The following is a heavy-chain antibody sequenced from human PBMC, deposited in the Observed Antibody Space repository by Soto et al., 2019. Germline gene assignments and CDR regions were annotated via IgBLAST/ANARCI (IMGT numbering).Heavy chain of an antibody. J-gene: IGHJ4*02. Sequence: QVQLVQSGAEVKKPGSSVKVSCRASGDTFSGHSLTWWGKPPGQGLDGLGRIIPSVGTESNAQRFKGRVTMSADTSAGTVCMDLSSLRSDDTAIYYCATAASIFGAASDYWGQGTLVTVSS. D-gene: IGHD3-3*01. CDR1: GDTFSGHS. CDR3: ATAASIFGAASDY. V-gene: IGHV1-69*08. CDR2: IIPSVGTE.